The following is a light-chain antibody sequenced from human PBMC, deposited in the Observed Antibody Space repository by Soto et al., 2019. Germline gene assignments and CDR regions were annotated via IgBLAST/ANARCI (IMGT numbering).Light chain of an antibody. CDR1: SSNIGSNT. Sequence: QSVLTQPPSASGTPGQRVTISCSGSSSNIGSNTVNRYQQLPGTAPKLLIYSTDQRPSGVPDRFSGSKSGTSASLAISGLQSEDEADYYCAAWHDSLNGRYVFGTGTKVTVL. CDR3: AAWHDSLNGRYV. J-gene: IGLJ1*01. CDR2: STD. V-gene: IGLV1-44*01.